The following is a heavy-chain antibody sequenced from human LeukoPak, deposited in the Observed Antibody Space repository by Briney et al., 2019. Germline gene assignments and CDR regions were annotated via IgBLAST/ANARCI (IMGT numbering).Heavy chain of an antibody. CDR3: ARDHYYDSSGSPGV. D-gene: IGHD3-22*01. CDR1: GFTFNTYG. CDR2: ISSSGSTI. J-gene: IGHJ6*04. V-gene: IGHV3-48*04. Sequence: GGSLRLSCAASGFTFNTYGMTWVRQAPGKGLEWVSYISSSGSTIYYADSVKGRFTISRDNAKNSLYLQMNSLRAEDTAVYYCARDHYYDSSGSPGVWGKGTTVTISS.